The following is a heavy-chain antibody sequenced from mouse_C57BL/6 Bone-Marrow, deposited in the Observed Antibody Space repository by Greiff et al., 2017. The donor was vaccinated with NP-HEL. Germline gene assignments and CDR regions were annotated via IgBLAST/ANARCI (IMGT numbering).Heavy chain of an antibody. CDR2: ISDGGSYT. D-gene: IGHD2-5*01. CDR1: GFTFSSYA. CDR3: ARDRHYSNYDAMDY. J-gene: IGHJ4*01. V-gene: IGHV5-4*01. Sequence: EVQGVESGGGLVKPGGSLKLSCAASGFTFSSYAMSWVRQTPEKRLEWVATISDGGSYTYYPDNVKGRFTISRDNAKNNLYLQMSHLKSEDTAMYYCARDRHYSNYDAMDYWGQGTSVTVSS.